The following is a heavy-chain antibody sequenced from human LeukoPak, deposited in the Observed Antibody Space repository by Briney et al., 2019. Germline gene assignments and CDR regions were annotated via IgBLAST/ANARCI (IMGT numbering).Heavy chain of an antibody. CDR1: GGSINSYY. CDR2: IYDSGST. J-gene: IGHJ3*02. CDR3: ARDAVATGIGAFDI. D-gene: IGHD5-12*01. V-gene: IGHV4-59*01. Sequence: SETLSLTCTASGGSINSYYWNWIRQPPGKGLEWIGCIYDSGSTKYNPSLKSRVTISVDTSKNQLFLKMSSVTAADTAVYYCARDAVATGIGAFDIWGQGTMVTVSS.